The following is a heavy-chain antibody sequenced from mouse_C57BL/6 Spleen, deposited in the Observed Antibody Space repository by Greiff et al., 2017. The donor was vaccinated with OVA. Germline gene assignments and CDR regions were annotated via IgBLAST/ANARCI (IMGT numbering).Heavy chain of an antibody. Sequence: VQLQQSGPELVKPGASVKISCKASGYTFTDYYMHWVKQSHGKSLEWIGDINPNNGGTSYNQKFKGKATLTVDKSSSTAYMELRSLTSEDSAVYYCARSDSSGYNYFDYWGQGTTLTVSS. CDR1: GYTFTDYY. J-gene: IGHJ2*01. V-gene: IGHV1-26*01. CDR3: ARSDSSGYNYFDY. D-gene: IGHD3-2*02. CDR2: INPNNGGT.